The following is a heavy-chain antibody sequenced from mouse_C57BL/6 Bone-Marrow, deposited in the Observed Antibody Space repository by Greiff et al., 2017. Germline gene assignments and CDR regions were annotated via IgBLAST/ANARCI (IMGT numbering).Heavy chain of an antibody. CDR2: IRNKANGYTT. CDR1: GFTFTDYY. Sequence: EVMLVESGGGLVQPGGSLSLSCAASGFTFTDYYMSWVRQPPGKALEWLGFIRNKANGYTTEYSASVKGRFTISRDKSQRHLYLHMNALRAEDSATYYCARWWCYSPHYALDYWGQGTSVTVSA. D-gene: IGHD1-1*02. V-gene: IGHV7-3*01. CDR3: ARWWCYSPHYALDY. J-gene: IGHJ4*01.